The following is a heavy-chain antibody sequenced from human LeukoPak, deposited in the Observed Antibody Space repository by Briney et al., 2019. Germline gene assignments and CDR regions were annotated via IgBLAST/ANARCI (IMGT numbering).Heavy chain of an antibody. D-gene: IGHD6-19*01. J-gene: IGHJ4*02. CDR3: ARATTEQWLVE. Sequence: GGSLRLSCAASGFTFSSYSMNWVRQAPGKGLEWVSSISSSSSYIYYADSVKGRSTISRDNAKNSLYLQMSSLRAEDTAVYYCARATTEQWLVEWGQGTLVTVSS. CDR2: ISSSSSYI. V-gene: IGHV3-21*01. CDR1: GFTFSSYS.